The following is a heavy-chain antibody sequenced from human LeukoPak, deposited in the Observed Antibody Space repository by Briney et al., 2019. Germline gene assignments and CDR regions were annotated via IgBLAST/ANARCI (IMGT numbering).Heavy chain of an antibody. J-gene: IGHJ4*02. CDR2: IYYSGST. D-gene: IGHD3-10*01. Sequence: PSETLSLTCTVPGGSISSYYWSWIRQPPGKGLEWIGYIYYSGSTNYNPSLKSRVTISVDTSKNQFSLKLSSVTAADTAVYYCARLIMVRGVIITGYFDYWGQGTLVTVSS. CDR3: ARLIMVRGVIITGYFDY. V-gene: IGHV4-59*01. CDR1: GGSISSYY.